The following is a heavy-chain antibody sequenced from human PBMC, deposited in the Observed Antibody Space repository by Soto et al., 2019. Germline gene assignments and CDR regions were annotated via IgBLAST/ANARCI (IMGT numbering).Heavy chain of an antibody. J-gene: IGHJ5*02. D-gene: IGHD5-12*01. V-gene: IGHV4-39*07. CDR2: IYYSGST. CDR1: GGSISSSSYY. Sequence: SETLSLTCTVSGGSISSSSYYWGWIRQPPGKGLEWIGSIYYSGSTYYNPSLKSRVTISVDTSKNQFSLKLSSVTAADTAVYYCARDGVSGYDNWFDPWGQGTLVTVSS. CDR3: ARDGVSGYDNWFDP.